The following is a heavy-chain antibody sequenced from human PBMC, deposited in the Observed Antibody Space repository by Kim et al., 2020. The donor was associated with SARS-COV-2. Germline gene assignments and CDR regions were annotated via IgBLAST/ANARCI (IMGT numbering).Heavy chain of an antibody. CDR1: GFTFGDYA. Sequence: GGSLRLSCTASGFTFGDYAMSWFRQAPGKGLEWVGFIRSKAYDGTTEYAASVKGRFTISRDDSKSIAYLQMNSLKTEDTAVYYCTRVYEYSSSSGWFDPWGQGTLVTVSS. D-gene: IGHD6-6*01. J-gene: IGHJ5*02. V-gene: IGHV3-49*03. CDR3: TRVYEYSSSSGWFDP. CDR2: IRSKAYDGTT.